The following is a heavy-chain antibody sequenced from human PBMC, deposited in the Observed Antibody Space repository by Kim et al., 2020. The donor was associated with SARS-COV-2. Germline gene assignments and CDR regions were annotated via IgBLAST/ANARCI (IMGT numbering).Heavy chain of an antibody. D-gene: IGHD3-3*01. V-gene: IGHV1-3*01. J-gene: IGHJ4*02. CDR3: AGGIFGVVELDY. Sequence: KYSQKFQIRVTSTRDTAASTAYMELSSLRSEDTAVYYCAGGIFGVVELDYWGQGTLVTVSS.